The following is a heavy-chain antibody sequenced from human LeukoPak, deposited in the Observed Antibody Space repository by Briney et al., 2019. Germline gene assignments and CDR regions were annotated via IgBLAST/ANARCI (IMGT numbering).Heavy chain of an antibody. V-gene: IGHV3-48*03. J-gene: IGHJ4*02. CDR2: ISSSGSTI. CDR3: ARAFGTSYYFDY. D-gene: IGHD1-1*01. Sequence: AGGSLRLSCAASGFTFSSYEMNWVRQAPGKGLEWVSYISSSGSTIYYADSVKGRFTISRDNAKNSLYLQMNSLRAEDTAVYYCARAFGTSYYFDYWGQGTLVTVSS. CDR1: GFTFSSYE.